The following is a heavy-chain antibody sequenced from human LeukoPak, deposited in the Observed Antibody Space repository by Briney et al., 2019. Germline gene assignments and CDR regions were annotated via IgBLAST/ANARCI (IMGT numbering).Heavy chain of an antibody. CDR3: ARDGGITGDFDY. CDR2: IFYSGST. V-gene: IGHV4-61*01. J-gene: IGHJ4*02. Sequence: PSETLSLTCTVSGGSVSSGSYYWSWIRQPPGKGLEWIGYIFYSGSTNYNPSLKSRVTMSIGTSKNQFSLKLSSVTAADTAVYYCARDGGITGDFDYWGQGTLVTVSS. CDR1: GGSVSSGSYY. D-gene: IGHD1-20*01.